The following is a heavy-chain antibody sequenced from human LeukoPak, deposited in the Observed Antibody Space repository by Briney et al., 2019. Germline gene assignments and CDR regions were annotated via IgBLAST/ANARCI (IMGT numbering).Heavy chain of an antibody. V-gene: IGHV4-59*11. Sequence: SETLSLTCTVSGASISTHHWSWIRQPPGQGLEWIGEISLTGLTHYNPSLESRVTVSLDKSKNQLSLNLTSVTAADTAVYYCSRENGAFSPFGYWGQGTLVTVLS. CDR3: SRENGAFSPFGY. J-gene: IGHJ4*02. D-gene: IGHD2-8*01. CDR2: ISLTGLT. CDR1: GASISTHH.